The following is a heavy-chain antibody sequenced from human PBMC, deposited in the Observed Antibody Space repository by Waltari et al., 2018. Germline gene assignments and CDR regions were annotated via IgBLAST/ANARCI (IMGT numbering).Heavy chain of an antibody. Sequence: EVQLVESGGGLVRPGGSLRLSCAASGFTCLSYGMHGVCQAPGQGLELVSEISTSSSTIYYADSVKGLFTISRDNAKNSLYLQMNSLRAEDTAVYYCASLNWYFDLWGRGTLVTVSS. CDR3: ASLNWYFDL. J-gene: IGHJ2*01. CDR1: GFTCLSYG. V-gene: IGHV3-48*01. CDR2: ISTSSSTI.